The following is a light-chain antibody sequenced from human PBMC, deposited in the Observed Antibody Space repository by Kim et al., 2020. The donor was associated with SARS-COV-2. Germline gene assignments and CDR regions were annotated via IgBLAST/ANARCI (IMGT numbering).Light chain of an antibody. Sequence: VALGQTVRMTCQGASLRSYYATWDQQKPVQAPIVVIYGKNNRPSGIHARFSGSSSGDTASLTITGTQAGDEADYYCNSRGSNDNVLFGGGTQLTVL. V-gene: IGLV3-19*01. CDR3: NSRGSNDNVL. J-gene: IGLJ2*01. CDR2: GKN. CDR1: SLRSYY.